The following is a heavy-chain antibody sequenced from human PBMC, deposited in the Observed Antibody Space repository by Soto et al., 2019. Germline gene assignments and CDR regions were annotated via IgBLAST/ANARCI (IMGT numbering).Heavy chain of an antibody. CDR2: INHSGST. V-gene: IGHV4-34*01. J-gene: IGHJ6*03. CDR3: ARVSYYDFWSGYYTPNYYYYMDV. D-gene: IGHD3-3*01. Sequence: SETLSLTCAVYGGSFSGYYWSWIRQPPGEGLEWIGEINHSGSTNYNPSLKSRVTISVDTSKNQFSLKLSSVTAADTAVYYCARVSYYDFWSGYYTPNYYYYMDVWGKGTTVTVSS. CDR1: GGSFSGYY.